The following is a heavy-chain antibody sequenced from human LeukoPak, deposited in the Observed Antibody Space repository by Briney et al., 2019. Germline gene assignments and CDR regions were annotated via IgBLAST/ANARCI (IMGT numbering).Heavy chain of an antibody. CDR2: INPNSGGT. CDR1: GNTLTELS. Sequence: ASVKVSCKGSGNTLTELSMHWVRQAPGQGLEWMGWINPNSGGTNYAQKFQGRVTMTRDTSISTAYMELSRLRSDDTAVYYCAREYYYGYYYYMDVWGKGTTVTISS. CDR3: AREYYYGYYYYMDV. V-gene: IGHV1-2*02. J-gene: IGHJ6*03. D-gene: IGHD3-10*01.